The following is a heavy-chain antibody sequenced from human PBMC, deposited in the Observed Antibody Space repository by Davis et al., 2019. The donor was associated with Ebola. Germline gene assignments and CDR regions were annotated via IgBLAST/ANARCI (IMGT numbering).Heavy chain of an antibody. CDR3: ARVGTTVTTSYYYYGMDV. Sequence: ASVKVSCKASGYTFTSYGISWVRQAPGQGLEWMGWISAYNGNTNYAQKLQGRVTMTTDTSTSTAYMELRSLGSDDTAVYYCARVGTTVTTSYYYYGMDVWGKGTTVTVSS. J-gene: IGHJ6*04. CDR1: GYTFTSYG. D-gene: IGHD4-11*01. CDR2: ISAYNGNT. V-gene: IGHV1-18*01.